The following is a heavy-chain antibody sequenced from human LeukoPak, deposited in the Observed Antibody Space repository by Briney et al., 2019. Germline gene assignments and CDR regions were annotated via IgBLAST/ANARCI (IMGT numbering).Heavy chain of an antibody. D-gene: IGHD3-22*01. CDR2: IITIFDSA. CDR1: GGTFTNYA. V-gene: IGHV1-69*05. J-gene: IGHJ4*02. Sequence: SVKGSCKASGGTFTNYAFNWGRQAPRHGLEWMGRIITIFDSAHYAQRFQGRITITTDESSTTAYMTLSSLTSDDTAVYYCASQDASIYSESSTSPTYSDWGQGTLVTVSS. CDR3: ASQDASIYSESSTSPTYSD.